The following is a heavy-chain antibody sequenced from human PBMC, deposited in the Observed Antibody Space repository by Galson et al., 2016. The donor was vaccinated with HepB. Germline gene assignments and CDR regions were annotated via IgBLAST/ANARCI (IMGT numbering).Heavy chain of an antibody. J-gene: IGHJ4*02. V-gene: IGHV3-7*03. D-gene: IGHD5-12*01. CDR2: IKPDGSVK. Sequence: SLRLSCAASGFTFSGFWMYWLRQSPAKGLEWVANIKPDGSVKNYMDSVRGRFTVSRDNAENSLYLQMNSLGVDDTGVYYCARDGYSASPDFDYWGQGTLVTVSS. CDR3: ARDGYSASPDFDY. CDR1: GFTFSGFW.